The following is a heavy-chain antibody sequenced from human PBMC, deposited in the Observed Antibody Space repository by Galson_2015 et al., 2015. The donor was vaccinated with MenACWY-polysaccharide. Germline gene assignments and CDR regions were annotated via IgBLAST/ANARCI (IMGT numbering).Heavy chain of an antibody. CDR1: GFTLSIYG. CDR2: IAGSGGGI. Sequence: SLRLSCAVSGFTLSIYGMYWVRQAPGQGLEFVSTIAGSGGGISYADSVKGRFTISRDNSRNTLFLQMTSLRVEDTAVYYCVKDFGRQVFGPAHWGQGTLVTVSS. D-gene: IGHD2-21*01. V-gene: IGHV3-64D*08. J-gene: IGHJ4*02. CDR3: VKDFGRQVFGPAH.